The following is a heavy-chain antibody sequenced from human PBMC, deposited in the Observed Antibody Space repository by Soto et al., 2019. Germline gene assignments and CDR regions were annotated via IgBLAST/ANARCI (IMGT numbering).Heavy chain of an antibody. D-gene: IGHD1-26*01. J-gene: IGHJ6*02. CDR1: GGPISSSSYY. CDR3: ARQSGGYYYYGMDV. Sequence: PSETLSLTCTVSGGPISSSSYYWGWIRQPPGKGLEWIGSIYYSGNTYYNPSLKSRVTISVDTAKNQFSLKLSSVTAADTAIYYCARQSGGYYYYGMDVWGQGPRSTSP. CDR2: IYYSGNT. V-gene: IGHV4-39*01.